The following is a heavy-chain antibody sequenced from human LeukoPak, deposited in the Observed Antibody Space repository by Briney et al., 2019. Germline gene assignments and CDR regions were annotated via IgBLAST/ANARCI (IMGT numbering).Heavy chain of an antibody. J-gene: IGHJ6*03. CDR1: GYTFTSYD. D-gene: IGHD3-16*02. Sequence: ASVKVSCKASGYTFTSYDINWVRQATGQGLEWMGWMNPNSGNTGYAQKFQGRVTMTRNTSISTAYMELSSLRSEDTAVYYCARGPIRIMITFGGVIAAHDYMDVWGKGTTVTISS. CDR2: MNPNSGNT. V-gene: IGHV1-8*01. CDR3: ARGPIRIMITFGGVIAAHDYMDV.